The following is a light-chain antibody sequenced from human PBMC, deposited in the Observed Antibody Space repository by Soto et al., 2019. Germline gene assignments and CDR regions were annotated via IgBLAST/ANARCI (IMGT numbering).Light chain of an antibody. J-gene: IGLJ1*01. CDR3: SSYAGSSNV. Sequence: ALTQPPSASGSPGQSVAISCTGTSSDVGGYKYVSWYQQHTGKAPKLMIYEVNKRPSGVPDRFSGSKSGNTASLTVSDLQAEDEADYYCSSYAGSSNVFGTGTKLTVL. CDR2: EVN. CDR1: SSDVGGYKY. V-gene: IGLV2-8*01.